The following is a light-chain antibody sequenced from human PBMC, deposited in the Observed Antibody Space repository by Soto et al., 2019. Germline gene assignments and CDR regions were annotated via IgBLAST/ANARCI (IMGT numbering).Light chain of an antibody. CDR2: GAS. V-gene: IGKV3-20*01. CDR1: QSVDSAF. J-gene: IGKJ1*01. Sequence: EIVLTQSPGSLSLSLGERATLSCRASQSVDSAFFAWYQQKPGQRRRLLMYGASRRATGIPDRFSGSGSGTYFTLTISRLEPEDFAVYYCQQYASSLTFGQGTKVEI. CDR3: QQYASSLT.